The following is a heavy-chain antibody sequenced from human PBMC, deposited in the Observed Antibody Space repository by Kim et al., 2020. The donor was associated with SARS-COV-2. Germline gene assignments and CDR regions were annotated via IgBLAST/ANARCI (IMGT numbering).Heavy chain of an antibody. D-gene: IGHD3-10*01. J-gene: IGHJ4*02. CDR2: RGRT. Sequence: RGRTNDNPSLKSRVTISVDTSKNQFSLKLSSVTAADTAVYYCARGVGAADHWGQGTLVTVSS. V-gene: IGHV4-34*01. CDR3: ARGVGAADH.